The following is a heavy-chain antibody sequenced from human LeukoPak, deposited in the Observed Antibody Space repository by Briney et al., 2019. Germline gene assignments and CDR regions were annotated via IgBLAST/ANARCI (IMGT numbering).Heavy chain of an antibody. CDR2: ISSNGGST. CDR3: ARDEWLQFAQLTYYYYGMDV. Sequence: PGGSLRLSCAASGFTFSSYAMHWVRQAPGKGLEYVSAISSNGGSTYYANSVKGRFTISRDNSKNTLYLQMGSLRVEDMAVYYCARDEWLQFAQLTYYYYGMDVWGQGTTVTVSS. V-gene: IGHV3-64*01. D-gene: IGHD5-24*01. J-gene: IGHJ6*02. CDR1: GFTFSSYA.